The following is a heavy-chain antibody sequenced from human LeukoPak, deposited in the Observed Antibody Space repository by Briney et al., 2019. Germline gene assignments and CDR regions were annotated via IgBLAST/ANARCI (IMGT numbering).Heavy chain of an antibody. CDR2: IYSGGST. J-gene: IGHJ4*02. CDR1: GFTFSSYA. CDR3: ARHVGGDYVDY. D-gene: IGHD3-10*01. Sequence: GGSLRLSCAASGFTFSSYAIHWVRQAPGKGLDWVSIIYSGGSTYYADSVKGRFTISRDNSKNTLYLQMNSLRAEDTAVYYCARHVGGDYVDYWGQGTLVTVSS. V-gene: IGHV3-66*04.